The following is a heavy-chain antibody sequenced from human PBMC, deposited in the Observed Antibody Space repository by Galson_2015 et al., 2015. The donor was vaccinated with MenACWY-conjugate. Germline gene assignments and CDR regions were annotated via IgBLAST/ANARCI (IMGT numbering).Heavy chain of an antibody. J-gene: IGHJ4*02. CDR2: INRGGGGT. Sequence: SLRLSCAASGFTFDSYRMSWVRQAPGKGLEWVTNINRGGGGTYYASSVKGRFTISKDNAENSLYLQMNSLRAEDTAIYYCARIMNDGLDYWGQGTLVAVSS. V-gene: IGHV3-7*01. CDR1: GFTFDSYR. D-gene: IGHD1-1*01. CDR3: ARIMNDGLDY.